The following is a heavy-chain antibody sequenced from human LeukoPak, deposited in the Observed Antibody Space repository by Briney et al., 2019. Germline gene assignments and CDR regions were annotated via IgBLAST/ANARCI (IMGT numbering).Heavy chain of an antibody. J-gene: IGHJ3*02. V-gene: IGHV1-18*01. CDR3: ARTTYGRAFDI. CDR1: GYTFTNYG. D-gene: IGHD3-10*01. Sequence: ASVKVSCKASGYTFTNYGLSWVRQAPGQGLEWMGWISAYNGHTNYAQKLRGRVTMTTDTSTSTAYMELRSLRSDDTAVYYCARTTYGRAFDIWGQGTMVTVSS. CDR2: ISAYNGHT.